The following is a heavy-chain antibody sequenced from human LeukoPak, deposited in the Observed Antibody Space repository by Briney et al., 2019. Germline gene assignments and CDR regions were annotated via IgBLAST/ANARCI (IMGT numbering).Heavy chain of an antibody. D-gene: IGHD3-22*01. Sequence: PGGSLRLSCAASGFTVSSYGMSWVRQAPGKGLEWVSAITGNGANTFYADSVKGRFTISRDNSKNTMYLQMNSLRAEDTAVYYCARDGITMIVVVNEFDYWGQGTLVTVSS. J-gene: IGHJ4*02. CDR3: ARDGITMIVVVNEFDY. V-gene: IGHV3-23*01. CDR1: GFTVSSYG. CDR2: ITGNGANT.